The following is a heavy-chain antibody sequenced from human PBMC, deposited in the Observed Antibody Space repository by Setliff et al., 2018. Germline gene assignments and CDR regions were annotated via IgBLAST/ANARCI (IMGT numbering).Heavy chain of an antibody. D-gene: IGHD3-10*01. CDR1: GSSISNDYY. V-gene: IGHV4-38-2*01. CDR3: TRASYGWGSHYKIKWFDP. Sequence: PSETLSLTCGVSGSSISNDYYWGWIRQPPGRGLEWIGIISHSGSTDYNPSLKSRVTISLDKSRNQFSLHLNSVTASDTAVYYCTRASYGWGSHYKIKWFDPWGQGTLVTVSS. J-gene: IGHJ5*02. CDR2: ISHSGST.